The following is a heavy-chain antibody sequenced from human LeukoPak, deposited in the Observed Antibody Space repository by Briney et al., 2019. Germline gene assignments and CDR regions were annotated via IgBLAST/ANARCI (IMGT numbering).Heavy chain of an antibody. CDR2: ISYDGSNK. CDR1: GFTFSSYG. J-gene: IGHJ4*02. CDR3: ATPSGSFDY. Sequence: GSLRLSCAASGFTFSSYGMHWVRQAPGKGLEWVAVISYDGSNKYYADSVKGRFTISRDNSKNTLYLQMNSLRAEDTAVYYCATPSGSFDYWGQGTLVTVAS. V-gene: IGHV3-30*03. D-gene: IGHD3-10*01.